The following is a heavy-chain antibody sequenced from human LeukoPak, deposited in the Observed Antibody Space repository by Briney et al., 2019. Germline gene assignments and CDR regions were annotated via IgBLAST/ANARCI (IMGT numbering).Heavy chain of an antibody. Sequence: SETLSLTCAVYGGSLSGYYWSWIRQPPGKGLEWIGEINHSGSTNYNPSLKSRVTISVDTSKNQFSLKLSSVTAADTAVYYCARALEDILTGSYYFDYWGQGTLVTVSS. D-gene: IGHD3-9*01. J-gene: IGHJ4*02. CDR2: INHSGST. CDR3: ARALEDILTGSYYFDY. CDR1: GGSLSGYY. V-gene: IGHV4-34*01.